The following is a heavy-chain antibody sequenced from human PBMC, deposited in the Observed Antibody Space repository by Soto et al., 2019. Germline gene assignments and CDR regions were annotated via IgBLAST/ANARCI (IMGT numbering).Heavy chain of an antibody. CDR2: ITSSDVN. J-gene: IGHJ4*02. V-gene: IGHV3-48*01. D-gene: IGHD2-2*01. CDR3: VGEVGFQLIY. Sequence: EVQLVESGGGLVQPGGSLRLSCAASGFTFSTHSMNWVRQAPGKGLEWISYITSSDVNMYADSLTGRFTISREKAENSLYLKMNSLRGEDTAVYYCVGEVGFQLIYWGQGTLVTVSS. CDR1: GFTFSTHS.